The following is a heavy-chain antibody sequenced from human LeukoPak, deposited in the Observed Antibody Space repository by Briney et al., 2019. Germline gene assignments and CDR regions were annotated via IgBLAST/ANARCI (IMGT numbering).Heavy chain of an antibody. D-gene: IGHD3-9*01. Sequence: PGGSLRLSCAASGFTFSSYAMSWVRQAPGKGLEWASAISGGGGSTYYADSVKGRFTISRDISKNTLYLQMNSLRAEDTAIYYCATAYFDWFRFVYWGQGTLVTVSS. J-gene: IGHJ4*02. CDR3: ATAYFDWFRFVY. CDR1: GFTFSSYA. V-gene: IGHV3-23*01. CDR2: ISGGGGST.